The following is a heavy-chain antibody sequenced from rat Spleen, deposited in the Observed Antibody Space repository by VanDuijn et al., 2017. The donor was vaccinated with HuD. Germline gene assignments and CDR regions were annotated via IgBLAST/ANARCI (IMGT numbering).Heavy chain of an antibody. CDR1: GFIFSDYH. Sequence: EVQLVESGGGLVQPGRSLKLSCAASGFIFSDYHLAWVRQAPTKGLEWVASIDYDGDSTYYRDSVKGRFSISRDNAKSSLYLQMDSLRSEDTATYYCTRDRILRSTGFDYWGQGSLVTVSS. V-gene: IGHV5-20*01. CDR3: TRDRILRSTGFDY. D-gene: IGHD1-6*01. CDR2: IDYDGDST. J-gene: IGHJ3*01.